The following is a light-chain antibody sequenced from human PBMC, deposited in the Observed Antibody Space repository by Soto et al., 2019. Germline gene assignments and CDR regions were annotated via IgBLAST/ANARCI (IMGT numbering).Light chain of an antibody. J-gene: IGKJ1*01. CDR3: QQYHNSPPT. Sequence: EIVLTQSPGTLSLSPGDRATPSRRASQSVSSYLAWYQQKPGQAPRLLIYDASNRATGIPARFSGSGSGTDFTLTISRLEPEDFAVFYCQQYHNSPPTFGQGTKVDIK. CDR1: QSVSSY. V-gene: IGKV3-20*01. CDR2: DAS.